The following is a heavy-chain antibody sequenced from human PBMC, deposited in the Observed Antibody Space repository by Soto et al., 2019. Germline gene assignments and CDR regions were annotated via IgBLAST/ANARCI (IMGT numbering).Heavy chain of an antibody. Sequence: VQLVESGGGVVQPGRSLRLSCAASGFTFSDYAMHWVRQAPGKGLEWVAVVSHDGRNTHYADSVKGRFTISRDSSKNTVSLEMTSLRAEDXAVXXXXXGXRQWLVTSDFNYWGQGALVTVSS. CDR3: XXGXRQWLVTSDFNY. CDR2: VSHDGRNT. V-gene: IGHV3-30*03. D-gene: IGHD6-19*01. CDR1: GFTFSDYA. J-gene: IGHJ4*02.